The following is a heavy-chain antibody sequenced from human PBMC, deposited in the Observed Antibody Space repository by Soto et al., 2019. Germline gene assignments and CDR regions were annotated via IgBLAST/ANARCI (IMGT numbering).Heavy chain of an antibody. D-gene: IGHD6-6*01. V-gene: IGHV6-1*01. CDR2: TYYRSKWYN. CDR3: AGSIAYFYYYYYGMDV. Sequence: SQTLSLTCXISGDSVSSNSAAWNWIRQSPSRGLEWLGRTYYRSKWYNDYAVSVKSRITINPDTSKNQFSPQLNSVTPEDTAVYYCAGSIAYFYYYYYGMDVWGQGTTVTVSS. J-gene: IGHJ6*02. CDR1: GDSVSSNSAA.